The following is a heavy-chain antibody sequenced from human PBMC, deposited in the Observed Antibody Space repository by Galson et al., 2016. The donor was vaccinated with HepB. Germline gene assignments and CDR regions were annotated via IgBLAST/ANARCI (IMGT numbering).Heavy chain of an antibody. J-gene: IGHJ4*02. D-gene: IGHD2-21*01. CDR1: GYNFIIYG. CDR3: ARLNVAVADASW. CDR2: INAYNGNT. V-gene: IGHV1-18*01. Sequence: SVKVSCKASGYNFIIYGISWVRQAPGQGLEWMGWINAYNGNTKYAQKFQGRVPMTTETSTSTAFMELRRLRSDDTAVYYCARLNVAVADASWWGQGTLVTVSS.